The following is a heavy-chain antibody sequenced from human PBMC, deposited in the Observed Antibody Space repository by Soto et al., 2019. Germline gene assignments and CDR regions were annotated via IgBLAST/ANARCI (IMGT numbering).Heavy chain of an antibody. J-gene: IGHJ4*02. CDR3: ARALGSWGAYYFDH. D-gene: IGHD3-16*01. Sequence: QITLKESGPTLVRPTQTLTLTCTVCGFSLDTWGVGVGWIRQPPGKAPEWLALVYWDNDKRYSPSLKNRLTTTKDTSKNQVVLTMTNMDPVDTVTYYCARALGSWGAYYFDHWGQGTLVTVSS. CDR1: GFSLDTWGVG. V-gene: IGHV2-5*02. CDR2: VYWDNDK.